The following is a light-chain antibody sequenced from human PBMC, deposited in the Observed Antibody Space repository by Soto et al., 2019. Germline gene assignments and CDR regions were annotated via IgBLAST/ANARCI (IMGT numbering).Light chain of an antibody. V-gene: IGLV2-23*01. CDR3: SSYACSLTWV. Sequence: QSALTQPASVSGSPEQSITISCTGPGSDVGSFDLVSWYQQHPGKAPKLIIFEGSKRPSGVSDRFSGSKSDNRASLTISGLQAEEEADYYCSSYACSLTWVFGGGTKVTVL. J-gene: IGLJ3*02. CDR2: EGS. CDR1: GSDVGSFDL.